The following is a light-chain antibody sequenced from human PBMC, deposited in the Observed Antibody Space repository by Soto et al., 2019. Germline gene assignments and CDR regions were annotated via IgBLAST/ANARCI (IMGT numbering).Light chain of an antibody. J-gene: IGKJ4*01. CDR2: GAS. Sequence: EIVLTQSPGTLSLSPGERATLSCRSSQSVSSSYLAWYQQKPGQAPRLLIYGASSRATGIPDRFSGSGSETDFTLTINSLEPEDFGLYYCQQRGSWPLTFGGGTKVEIK. CDR1: QSVSSSY. CDR3: QQRGSWPLT. V-gene: IGKV3-20*01.